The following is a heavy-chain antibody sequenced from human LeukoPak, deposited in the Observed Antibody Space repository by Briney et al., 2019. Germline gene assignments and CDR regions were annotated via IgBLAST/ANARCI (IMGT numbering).Heavy chain of an antibody. CDR2: IIPISGTA. CDR1: GGTFSSYA. J-gene: IGHJ3*02. Sequence: GASVKVSCKASGGTFSSYAISWVRQAPGQGLEWMGRIIPISGTANYAKKFQGRVTITTDESTSTAYMELSSLRSEDTAVYYCARVPELDAFDIWGQGTMVTVSS. CDR3: ARVPELDAFDI. V-gene: IGHV1-69*05. D-gene: IGHD1-14*01.